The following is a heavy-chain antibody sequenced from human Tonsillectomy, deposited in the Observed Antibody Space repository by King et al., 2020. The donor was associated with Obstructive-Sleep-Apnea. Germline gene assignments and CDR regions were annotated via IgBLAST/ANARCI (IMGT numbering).Heavy chain of an antibody. V-gene: IGHV1-24*01. CDR2: FDPEDGET. Sequence: QLVQSGAEVKKPGASVKVSCKVSGYTLTELSMHWVRQAPGKGLEWMGGFDPEDGETIYAQKFQGRVTMTEDTSTDTAYMELSSLRSEETAVYYCATRTTYYYDSSGYSFFDYWGQGTLVTVSS. J-gene: IGHJ4*02. D-gene: IGHD3-22*01. CDR3: ATRTTYYYDSSGYSFFDY. CDR1: GYTLTELS.